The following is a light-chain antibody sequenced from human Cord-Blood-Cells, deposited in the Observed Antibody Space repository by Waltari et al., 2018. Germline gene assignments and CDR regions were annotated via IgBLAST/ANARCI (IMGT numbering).Light chain of an antibody. CDR1: QSVLYSSTNKNY. J-gene: IGKJ5*01. Sequence: DIAMTQSPDSLAVSLGERATINCKSSQSVLYSSTNKNYLAWYQQKPGQTPKLLIYWASTRESGVPDRFSGSGSGTDFTLTISSLQAEDVAVYYCQQYYSTPITFGQGTRLEIK. CDR2: WAS. V-gene: IGKV4-1*01. CDR3: QQYYSTPIT.